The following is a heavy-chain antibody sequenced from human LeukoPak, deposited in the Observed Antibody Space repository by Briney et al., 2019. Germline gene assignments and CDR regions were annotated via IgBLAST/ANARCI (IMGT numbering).Heavy chain of an antibody. CDR2: MNPNSGNT. V-gene: IGHV1-8*03. J-gene: IGHJ5*02. D-gene: IGHD6-13*01. Sequence: ASVKVSCEASGYTFTSYDINWVRQATGQGLEWMGWMNPNSGNTGYAQKFQGRVTITRNTSISTAYMELSRLRSDDTAVYYCATEYSTPAGDNWFDPWGQGTLVTVSS. CDR3: ATEYSTPAGDNWFDP. CDR1: GYTFTSYD.